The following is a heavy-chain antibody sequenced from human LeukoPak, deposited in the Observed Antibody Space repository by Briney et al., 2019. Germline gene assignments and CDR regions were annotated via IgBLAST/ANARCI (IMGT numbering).Heavy chain of an antibody. D-gene: IGHD7-27*01. V-gene: IGHV3-23*01. CDR1: GFTFSSYA. J-gene: IGHJ6*03. CDR2: ISGSGGST. CDR3: AKAKVAGAPLYYYYMDV. Sequence: GGSLRLSCAASGFTFSSYAMSWVRQAPGKGLEWVSAISGSGGSTYYADSVKGRFTISRDNSKNTLYLQMNSLRAEDTAVYYCAKAKVAGAPLYYYYMDVWGKGTTVTVSS.